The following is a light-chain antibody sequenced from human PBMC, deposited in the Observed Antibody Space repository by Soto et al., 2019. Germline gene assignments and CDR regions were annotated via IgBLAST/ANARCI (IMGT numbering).Light chain of an antibody. CDR1: ISDVGVYDF. Sequence: QSALTQPASVSGSPGQSITISCTGTISDVGVYDFVSWYQQHPAKAPKLLIYDVSYRPSGVSDRFSGSKSGNTASLTISGLQAEDEADYYCCSYTSSSTVLFGVGTKLTVL. CDR3: CSYTSSSTVL. CDR2: DVS. J-gene: IGLJ2*01. V-gene: IGLV2-14*01.